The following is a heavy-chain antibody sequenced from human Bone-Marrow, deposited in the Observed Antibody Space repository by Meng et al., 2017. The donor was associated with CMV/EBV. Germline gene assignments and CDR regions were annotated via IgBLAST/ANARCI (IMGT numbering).Heavy chain of an antibody. D-gene: IGHD3-10*01. V-gene: IGHV3-9*01. J-gene: IGHJ6*02. CDR3: ATYYYGSMDYYYGMDV. Sequence: GGSLRLSCAASGFTFDDYAMHWVRQAPGKGLEWVSGISWNSGSIGYADSVKGRFTISRDNAKNSLYLQMNSLRAEDTAVYYCATYYYGSMDYYYGMDVWGQGTTVTVSS. CDR1: GFTFDDYA. CDR2: ISWNSGSI.